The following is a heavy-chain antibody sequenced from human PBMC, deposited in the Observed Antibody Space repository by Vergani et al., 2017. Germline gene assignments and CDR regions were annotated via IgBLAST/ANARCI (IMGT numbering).Heavy chain of an antibody. V-gene: IGHV1-3*02. CDR2: SNAGNGNT. CDR3: ARDLTLSWLLPPQFDY. CDR1: GYTFTSYA. Sequence: QVQLVQSGAEVKKPGASVKVSCKASGYTFTSYAMHWVRQAPGQRLEWMGWSNAGNGNTKYSQEFQGRVTITRDTSASTAYMELSSLRSGDMAVYYCARDLTLSWLLPPQFDYWGQGTLVTVSS. D-gene: IGHD3-22*01. J-gene: IGHJ4*02.